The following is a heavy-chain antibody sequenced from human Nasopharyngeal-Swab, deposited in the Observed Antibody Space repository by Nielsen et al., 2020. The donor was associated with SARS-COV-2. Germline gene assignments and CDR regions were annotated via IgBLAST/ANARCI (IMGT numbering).Heavy chain of an antibody. CDR1: GFTFSSYS. J-gene: IGHJ4*02. CDR3: ARDRHMITFGEVVGY. CDR2: ISSSSSYI. Sequence: GGSLRLSCAASGFTFSSYSMNWVRQAPGKGLEWVSSISSSSSYIYYADSVKGRFTISRDNAKNSLYLQMNSLRAEDTAVYYCARDRHMITFGEVVGYWGQGTLVTVSS. V-gene: IGHV3-21*01. D-gene: IGHD3-16*01.